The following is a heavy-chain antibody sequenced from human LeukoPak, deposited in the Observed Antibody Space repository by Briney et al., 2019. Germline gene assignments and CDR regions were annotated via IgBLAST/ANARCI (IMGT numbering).Heavy chain of an antibody. D-gene: IGHD6-13*01. Sequence: SETLSLTCSVSGGSIRSYYWTWIRQPPGKGLEWIGYIYYSGNTNYNPSLKSRVTISVDASKNQFSLKLSSVSAADTAVYYCARVYYSRSYDYWYFDLWGRGTLVTVSS. V-gene: IGHV4-59*01. CDR3: ARVYYSRSYDYWYFDL. CDR1: GGSIRSYY. J-gene: IGHJ2*01. CDR2: IYYSGNT.